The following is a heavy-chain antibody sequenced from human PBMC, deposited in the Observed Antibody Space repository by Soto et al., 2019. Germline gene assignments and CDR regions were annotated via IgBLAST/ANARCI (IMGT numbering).Heavy chain of an antibody. Sequence: KTSETLSLTCAVSGDSISRGGYSWTWIRQPPGKALEWIGNIYDSGGTSYNPSLKSRVTMSVDTSKNQFSLRLTSVTAADTAVYFCARGSSSYYDYGMDVWGQGTTVTVSS. D-gene: IGHD6-6*01. J-gene: IGHJ6*02. CDR3: ARGSSSYYDYGMDV. CDR1: GDSISRGGYS. CDR2: IYDSGGT. V-gene: IGHV4-30-2*01.